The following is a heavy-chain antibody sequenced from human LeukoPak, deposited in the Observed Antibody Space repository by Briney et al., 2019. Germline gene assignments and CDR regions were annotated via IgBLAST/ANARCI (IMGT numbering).Heavy chain of an antibody. D-gene: IGHD2-2*01. CDR3: ARGGYCSSTSCHRTRGYYYYGMDV. J-gene: IGHJ6*02. V-gene: IGHV4-34*01. Sequence: SETLSLTCAVYGGSFSGYYWSWLRQPPGKGLEWVGEMNHSGSTNYNPSLKSRVTISVDTSKNQFSLKLSSVTAADTAVYYCARGGYCSSTSCHRTRGYYYYGMDVWGQGTTVTVSS. CDR1: GGSFSGYY. CDR2: MNHSGST.